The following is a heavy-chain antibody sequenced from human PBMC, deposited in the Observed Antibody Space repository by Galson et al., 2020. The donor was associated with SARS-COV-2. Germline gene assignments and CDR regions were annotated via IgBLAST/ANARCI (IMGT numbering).Heavy chain of an antibody. V-gene: IGHV4-4*07. Sequence: SETLSLTCNVSGGSISNYHWNWIRQPAGKRLEWIGYVYASGSTNYNPSLKSRLTMSVDTSKNQFSLKLTSVTAADTATYFCARRPPTGTPYWYFDLWGRGTLVTVSS. CDR1: GGSISNYH. J-gene: IGHJ2*01. CDR3: ARRPPTGTPYWYFDL. CDR2: VYASGST. D-gene: IGHD4-17*01.